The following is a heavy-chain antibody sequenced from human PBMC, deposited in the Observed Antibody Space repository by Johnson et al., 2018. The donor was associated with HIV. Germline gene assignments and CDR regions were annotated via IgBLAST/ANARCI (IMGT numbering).Heavy chain of an antibody. D-gene: IGHD4-17*01. CDR3: ARDWDYVHAPPAGPFDI. Sequence: VQLVESGGGLVQPGGSLRLSCAASGFTFSSYWMSWVRQAPGKGLEWVANIKQDGSAKYYVDSVKGRFTISRDNVKKSLYLQMNSLRAEDTAVYYCARDWDYVHAPPAGPFDIWGQGTMVTVSS. J-gene: IGHJ3*02. CDR1: GFTFSSYW. V-gene: IGHV3-7*01. CDR2: IKQDGSAK.